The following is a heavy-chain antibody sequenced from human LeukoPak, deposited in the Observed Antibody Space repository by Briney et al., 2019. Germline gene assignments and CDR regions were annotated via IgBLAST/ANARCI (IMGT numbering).Heavy chain of an antibody. CDR2: INHSGST. D-gene: IGHD3-22*01. J-gene: IGHJ6*02. CDR1: GGYFSGYY. V-gene: IGHV4-34*01. CDR3: ARGQGSSGYYYYYYYGMDV. Sequence: SETLSLTCAVYGGYFSGYYWSWIRQPPGKGLEWIGEINHSGSTNYNPSLKSRVTISVDTSKNQFSLKLSSVTAADTAVYYCARGQGSSGYYYYYYYGMDVWGQGTTVTVSS.